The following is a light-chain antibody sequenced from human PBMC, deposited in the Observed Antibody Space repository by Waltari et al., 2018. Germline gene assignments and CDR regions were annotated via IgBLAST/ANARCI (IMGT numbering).Light chain of an antibody. V-gene: IGKV3-20*01. CDR2: GAS. J-gene: IGKJ1*01. CDR3: QHYVRLPAT. Sequence: IVLTQSPGTLSLSPGERATLSCRASESVSRALAWYQQKPGQAPRLLIYGASTRAPGIADRFSGSGSATDFSLTISGLEPEDCAVYYCQHYVRLPATFGQGTKVEIK. CDR1: ESVSRA.